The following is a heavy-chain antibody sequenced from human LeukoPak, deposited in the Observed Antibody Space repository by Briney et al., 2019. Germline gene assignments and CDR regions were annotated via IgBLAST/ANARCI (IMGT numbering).Heavy chain of an antibody. J-gene: IGHJ4*02. CDR1: GFTFSSYA. CDR2: ISGSGGST. CDR3: AKTASGSYYGYYFDY. V-gene: IGHV3-23*01. D-gene: IGHD1-26*01. Sequence: GGSLRLXCAASGFTFSSYAMSWVRQAPGKGLEWVSAISGSGGSTYYADSVKGRFTISRDNSKNTLYLQMNSLRAEDTAVYYCAKTASGSYYGYYFDYWGQGTLVTVSS.